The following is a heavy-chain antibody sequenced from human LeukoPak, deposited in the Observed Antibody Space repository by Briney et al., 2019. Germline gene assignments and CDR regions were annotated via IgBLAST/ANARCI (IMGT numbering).Heavy chain of an antibody. CDR2: MNPNSGNT. Sequence: GASVKVSCKASGYTFTSYDINWVRQATGQGLEGMGWMNPNSGNTGYAQKFQGRVTMTRNTSISTAYMELSSLRSEDTAVYYCARGPHKRTYDRDNWFDPWGQGTLVTVSS. V-gene: IGHV1-8*01. CDR1: GYTFTSYD. CDR3: ARGPHKRTYDRDNWFDP. J-gene: IGHJ5*02. D-gene: IGHD3-3*01.